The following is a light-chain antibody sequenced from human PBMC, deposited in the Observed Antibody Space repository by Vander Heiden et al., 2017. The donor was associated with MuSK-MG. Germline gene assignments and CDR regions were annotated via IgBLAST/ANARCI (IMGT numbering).Light chain of an antibody. V-gene: IGKV1-5*03. CDR3: QQYDTYWCS. CDR2: KAS. CDR1: QSISSW. Sequence: DIQLTQSPPTLSASVGDRVNITGRASQSISSWLAWYQQKPGKAPKLLIYKASTLESGVPARFSGSGSGTEFTLTISSLQPEDFGTYYCQQYDTYWCSFGQGTKLQIK. J-gene: IGKJ2*04.